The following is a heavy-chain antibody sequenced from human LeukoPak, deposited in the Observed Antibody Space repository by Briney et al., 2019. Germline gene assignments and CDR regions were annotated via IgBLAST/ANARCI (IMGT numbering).Heavy chain of an antibody. CDR2: ISSSGSTI. V-gene: IGHV3-11*04. CDR3: ARDIFGYCSSTSCHDPWNY. Sequence: GGSLRLSCAASGFTFSDYYMSWIRQAPGKGLEWVSYISSSGSTIYYADSVKGRFTISRDNAKNSLYLQMNSLRAEDTAVYYCARDIFGYCSSTSCHDPWNYWGQGTLVTVSS. J-gene: IGHJ4*02. D-gene: IGHD2-2*01. CDR1: GFTFSDYY.